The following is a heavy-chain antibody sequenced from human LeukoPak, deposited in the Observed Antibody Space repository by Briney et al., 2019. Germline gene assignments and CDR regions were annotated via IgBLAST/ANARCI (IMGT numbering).Heavy chain of an antibody. J-gene: IGHJ4*02. D-gene: IGHD2-15*01. Sequence: GRSLTLTCAASGFTFSSYGMHWVRQAPGKGLEWVAVISYDGSNKYYADSVKGRFTISRDNSKNTLYLQMNSLRAEDTAVYYCAKGYCSGGSCYWKVLGLDYWGQGTLVTVSS. V-gene: IGHV3-30*18. CDR3: AKGYCSGGSCYWKVLGLDY. CDR1: GFTFSSYG. CDR2: ISYDGSNK.